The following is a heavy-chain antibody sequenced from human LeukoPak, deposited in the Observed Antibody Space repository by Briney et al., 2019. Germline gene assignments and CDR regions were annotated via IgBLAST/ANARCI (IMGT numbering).Heavy chain of an antibody. Sequence: PSETLSLTCAVSGGSISNNNWWSWVRQPPGKGLEWIGEIFHSGSTNYSPSLRSRVTISVDKSKNRFSLKLNSVTAADTAVYYCARGGGTPTTVVTPFDYWGQGTLVTVSS. J-gene: IGHJ4*02. CDR2: IFHSGST. CDR3: ARGGGTPTTVVTPFDY. D-gene: IGHD4-23*01. CDR1: GGSISNNNW. V-gene: IGHV4-4*02.